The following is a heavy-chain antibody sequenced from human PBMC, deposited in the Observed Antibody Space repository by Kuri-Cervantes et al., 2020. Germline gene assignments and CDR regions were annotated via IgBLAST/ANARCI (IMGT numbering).Heavy chain of an antibody. D-gene: IGHD1-14*01. V-gene: IGHV3-30-3*01. CDR1: GFTFRTYA. CDR2: ISYDGSNK. J-gene: IGHJ4*02. CDR3: ARAYVYVTFDY. Sequence: SLKFSCAASGFTFRTYAIHWVRQSTGKGLEWVAVISYDGSNKYYADSVKGRFTISRDNSKNTLYLQMNSLRAEDTAVYYCARAYVYVTFDYWGQGTLVTVSS.